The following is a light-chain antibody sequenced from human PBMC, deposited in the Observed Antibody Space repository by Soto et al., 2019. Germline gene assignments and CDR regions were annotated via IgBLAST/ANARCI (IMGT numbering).Light chain of an antibody. CDR2: WAS. V-gene: IGKV4-1*01. CDR1: QSVLHRSSNKNF. CDR3: QQRKNWPPLT. J-gene: IGKJ4*01. Sequence: DIVMTQSPDSLAVSLGERATVNCKSSQSVLHRSSNKNFLAWYQQKPGQPPKLLISWASTRESGVPDRFSGSGSETDFALTISSLEPEDFAVYYCQQRKNWPPLTFGGGTKVEIK.